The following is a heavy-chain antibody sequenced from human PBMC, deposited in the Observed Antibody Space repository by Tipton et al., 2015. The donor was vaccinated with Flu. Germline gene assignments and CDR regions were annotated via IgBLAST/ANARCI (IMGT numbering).Heavy chain of an antibody. J-gene: IGHJ5*02. V-gene: IGHV4-59*12. CDR2: IDYSGST. CDR1: GGSISSYY. CDR3: ARETSLHGSGWYEGAQGGFDP. Sequence: TLSLTCTVSGGSISSYYWSWIRQPPGKGLEWIGSIDYSGSTYYNPSLKSRVTISVDTSKNQFSLKLSSVTAADTAVYYCARETSLHGSGWYEGAQGGFDPWGQGTLVTVSP. D-gene: IGHD6-19*01.